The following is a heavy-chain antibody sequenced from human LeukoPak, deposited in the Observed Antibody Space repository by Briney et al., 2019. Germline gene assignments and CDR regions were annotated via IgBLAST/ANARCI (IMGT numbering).Heavy chain of an antibody. CDR3: TLLWFGDSAYYYYGMDV. J-gene: IGHJ6*04. CDR2: IKSKTDGGTT. V-gene: IGHV3-15*01. Sequence: GGSLRLSCAASGFTFSNAWMSWVRQAPGKGLEWVGRIKSKTDGGTTGYAAPVKGRFTISRDDSKNTLYLQMNSLKTEDTAVYYCTLLWFGDSAYYYYGMDVWGKGTTVTVSS. CDR1: GFTFSNAW. D-gene: IGHD3-10*01.